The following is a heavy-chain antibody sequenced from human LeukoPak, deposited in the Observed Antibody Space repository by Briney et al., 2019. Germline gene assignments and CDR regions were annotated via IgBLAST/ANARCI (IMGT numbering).Heavy chain of an antibody. Sequence: SETLSLTCAVYGGSFSGYYWSWIRQPPGKGLEWIGEINHSGSTNYNPSLKSRVTISVDTSKNQFSLKLSSVTAADTAVYYCARRRSGWYLTDWFDPWGQGALVTVSS. CDR2: INHSGST. CDR1: GGSFSGYY. CDR3: ARRRSGWYLTDWFDP. V-gene: IGHV4-34*01. J-gene: IGHJ5*02. D-gene: IGHD6-19*01.